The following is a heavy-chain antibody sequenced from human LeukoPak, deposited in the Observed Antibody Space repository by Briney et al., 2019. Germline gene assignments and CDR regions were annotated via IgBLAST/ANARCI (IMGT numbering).Heavy chain of an antibody. Sequence: PGGALRLSCAASGFIFNNYGLIWVRQAPGKGLEWGSAISNDGGGTNYADFVKGRFTISRDNSKNTLFLQMNSLRAKDTALYYCAKGSSGYFLDLWGQGTLVTVSS. CDR1: GFIFNNYG. V-gene: IGHV3-23*01. CDR2: ISNDGGGT. CDR3: AKGSSGYFLDL. D-gene: IGHD3-22*01. J-gene: IGHJ5*02.